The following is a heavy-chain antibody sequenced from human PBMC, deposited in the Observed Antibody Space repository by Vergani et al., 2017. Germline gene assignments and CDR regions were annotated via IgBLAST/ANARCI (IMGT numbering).Heavy chain of an antibody. V-gene: IGHV3-15*01. Sequence: EVQLVESGGGLVKPGGSLRLSCAASGFTFSKAWMSWVRQAPGKGLEWVGRIKSKADGGTTDYAAPVKGRFTISRDDSKNTLYLQMNSLKTEDTAVYYCTTHGYTYTFADYWGQGTLVTVSS. D-gene: IGHD2/OR15-2a*01. J-gene: IGHJ4*02. CDR1: GFTFSKAW. CDR3: TTHGYTYTFADY. CDR2: IKSKADGGTT.